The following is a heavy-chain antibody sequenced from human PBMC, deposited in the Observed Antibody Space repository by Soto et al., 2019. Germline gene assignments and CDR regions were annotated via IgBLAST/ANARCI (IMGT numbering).Heavy chain of an antibody. CDR1: GFTFIGYE. D-gene: IGHD3-22*01. CDR2: ISGSGSTI. CDR3: AREVVVFGVIIPTPMDV. Sequence: PGGSLRLSCAASGFTFIGYEMNWVRQAPGKGLEWVSYISGSGSTIYYADSVKGRFTISRDNAKDSLYLQMNSLRAEDTAVYYCAREVVVFGVIIPTPMDVWGQGTTVT. J-gene: IGHJ6*02. V-gene: IGHV3-48*03.